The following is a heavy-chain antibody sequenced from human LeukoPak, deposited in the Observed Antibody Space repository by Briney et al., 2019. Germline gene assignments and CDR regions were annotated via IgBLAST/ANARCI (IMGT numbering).Heavy chain of an antibody. D-gene: IGHD3-22*01. CDR2: IYPDNPDT. Sequence: GESLKISCQGSGYSFTTYWIAWVRQMPGRGLEWMGIIYPDNPDTRYSPSFQGQVTISADKSISTAYLQWSSLKASDTAMYYCARHAAGTFYYDYYFDYWGQGTLVTVSS. CDR1: GYSFTTYW. V-gene: IGHV5-51*01. J-gene: IGHJ4*02. CDR3: ARHAAGTFYYDYYFDY.